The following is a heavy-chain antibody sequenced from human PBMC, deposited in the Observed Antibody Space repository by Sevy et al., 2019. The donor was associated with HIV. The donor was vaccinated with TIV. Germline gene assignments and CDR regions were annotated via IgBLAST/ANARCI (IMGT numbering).Heavy chain of an antibody. Sequence: ASVKVSCKASGYILTDYYIHWVRQAPGQGLEWMAWINSDSGVTNYAQRFQGEVTVTRDTSLSTAYLELTNLKSNDTAIYYCARLTTQPTSDLYGLDVWGQRTTVTVSS. D-gene: IGHD4-17*01. CDR1: GYILTDYY. CDR2: INSDSGVT. CDR3: ARLTTQPTSDLYGLDV. V-gene: IGHV1-2*02. J-gene: IGHJ6*02.